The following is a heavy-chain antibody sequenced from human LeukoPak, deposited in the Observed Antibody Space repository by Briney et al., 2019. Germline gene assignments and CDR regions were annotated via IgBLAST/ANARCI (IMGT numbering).Heavy chain of an antibody. CDR1: GGPISIYY. D-gene: IGHD3-10*01. CDR3: ARSRRGFYYGSGSDEAGYFDY. Sequence: SETLPLTRTVSGGPISIYYWRWIRQPPGKGLVWIGYLYYSGRPNYNRSLKSRVTISVDTSKNQCSLKLSFVTAADPAVYYCARSRRGFYYGSGSDEAGYFDYWGQGTLVTVSS. J-gene: IGHJ4*02. V-gene: IGHV4-59*01. CDR2: LYYSGRP.